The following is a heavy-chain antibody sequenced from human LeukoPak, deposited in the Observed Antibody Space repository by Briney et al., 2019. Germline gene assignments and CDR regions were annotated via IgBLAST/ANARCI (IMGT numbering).Heavy chain of an antibody. CDR1: GGSISTYY. J-gene: IGHJ4*02. CDR2: IYYSGST. CDR3: AREEALGSGSFDY. D-gene: IGHD1-26*01. Sequence: SEALSLTCTVSGGSISTYYWSWIRQPPGKGLEWIGYIYYSGSTSYNPSLKSRVTISVDTSKNQFSLKLSSVTAADTAVYYCAREEALGSGSFDYWGQGTLVTVSS. V-gene: IGHV4-59*01.